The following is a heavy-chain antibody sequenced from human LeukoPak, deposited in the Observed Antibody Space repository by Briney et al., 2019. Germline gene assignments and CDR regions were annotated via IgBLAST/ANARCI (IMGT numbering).Heavy chain of an antibody. Sequence: SETLSLTCAVYGGSFSGYYWSWIRQPPGKGLEWIGEINHSGSTNYNPSLKSRVTISVDTSKNQFSLKLSSVTAADTAVYYCARGPLKPGGGHFDYWGRGTLVTVSS. J-gene: IGHJ4*02. CDR3: ARGPLKPGGGHFDY. CDR2: INHSGST. CDR1: GGSFSGYY. V-gene: IGHV4-34*01.